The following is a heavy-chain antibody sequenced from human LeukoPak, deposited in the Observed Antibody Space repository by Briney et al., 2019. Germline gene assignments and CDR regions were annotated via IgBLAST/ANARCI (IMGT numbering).Heavy chain of an antibody. V-gene: IGHV3-74*01. CDR3: IVVVEPPDSDGFDV. Sequence: GGSLRLSCAASGFTFGNSWVHWVRQAPGKGLVWVSLINADGSTTSYADSVKGRFTISRDNARNTLSPEMNSLTIEDTAVYYCIVVVEPPDSDGFDVWGQGTMITVSS. J-gene: IGHJ3*01. CDR1: GFTFGNSW. D-gene: IGHD1-14*01. CDR2: INADGSTT.